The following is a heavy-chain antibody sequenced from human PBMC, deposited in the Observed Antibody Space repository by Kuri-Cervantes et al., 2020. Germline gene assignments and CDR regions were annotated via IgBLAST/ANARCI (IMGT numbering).Heavy chain of an antibody. V-gene: IGHV4-34*01. CDR1: GGSFSGYF. D-gene: IGHD6-13*01. CDR3: ARTPYSSSLYYLDY. CDR2: INHRGST. J-gene: IGHJ4*02. Sequence: SQTLSLTCAVYGGSFSGYFWSWIRQPPGKGLEWIGEINHRGSTTYNASLKSRVTISLDTSKNQFSLKLSSVTAADTAVYYCARTPYSSSLYYLDYWGQGTLVTVSS.